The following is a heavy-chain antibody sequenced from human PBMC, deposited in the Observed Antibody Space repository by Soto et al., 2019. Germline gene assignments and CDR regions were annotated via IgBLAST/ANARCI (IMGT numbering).Heavy chain of an antibody. CDR1: GGTFSSYA. CDR2: IIPIFGTA. J-gene: IGHJ5*02. V-gene: IGHV1-69*06. Sequence: EASVKVSCKASGGTFSSYAISWLRQAPGQGLEWMGGIIPIFGTANYAQKFQGRVTITADKSTSTAYMELSSLRSEDTAVYYCARGRAPPYNWFDPWGQGTLVTVSS. CDR3: ARGRAPPYNWFDP.